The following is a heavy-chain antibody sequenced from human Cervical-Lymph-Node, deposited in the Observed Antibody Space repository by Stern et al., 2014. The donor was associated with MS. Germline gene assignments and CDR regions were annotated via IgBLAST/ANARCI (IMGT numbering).Heavy chain of an antibody. CDR1: GVSVTTAGVG. D-gene: IGHD2-15*01. J-gene: IGHJ4*02. V-gene: IGHV2-5*02. CDR2: TYWDYDK. CDR3: AHSRVKYCRGGTCYSSLFDY. Sequence: QVTLRESGPTLVKPTQTVTLTCTLSGVSVTTAGVGVGLIRQPPAKALEWLALTYWDYDKLYSPSLKIRLTITKDTSKNQVVLTMTNVDPVDTATYYCAHSRVKYCRGGTCYSSLFDYWGQGTLVTVSS.